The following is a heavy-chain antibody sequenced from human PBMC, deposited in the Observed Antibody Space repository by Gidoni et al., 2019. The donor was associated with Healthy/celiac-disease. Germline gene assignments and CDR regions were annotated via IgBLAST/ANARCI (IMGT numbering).Heavy chain of an antibody. D-gene: IGHD6-13*01. Sequence: EVPLVESGGGLVKPGGSLRLYCAASGFTFSSYWMHWVRQAPGKGLVWVSRINRYGSSTSDADSVKGRFTISRDNAKNTLSLQMNSLIAEDTAVYYCARRGYSSSWYYFDYWGQGTLVPVSS. CDR3: ARRGYSSSWYYFDY. J-gene: IGHJ4*02. V-gene: IGHV3-74*01. CDR1: GFTFSSYW. CDR2: INRYGSST.